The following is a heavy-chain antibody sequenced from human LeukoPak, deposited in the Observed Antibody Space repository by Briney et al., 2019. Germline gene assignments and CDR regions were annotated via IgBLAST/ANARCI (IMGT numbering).Heavy chain of an antibody. CDR2: IKQDGSEK. V-gene: IGHV3-7*04. Sequence: GGSLRLSCAASGFTFSNYWMTWVRQALGKGLEWVANIKQDGSEKYYVDSVRGRFTISRDNAKNSLDLQMNSLRAEDTAVYYCARYSGSYHGFDYWGQGTLVTVSS. J-gene: IGHJ4*02. CDR3: ARYSGSYHGFDY. D-gene: IGHD1-26*01. CDR1: GFTFSNYW.